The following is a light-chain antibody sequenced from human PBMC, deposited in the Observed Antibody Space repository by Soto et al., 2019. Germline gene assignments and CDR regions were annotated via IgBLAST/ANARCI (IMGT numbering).Light chain of an antibody. V-gene: IGLV2-14*01. CDR3: SSYTSSSTYV. J-gene: IGLJ1*01. CDR2: DVS. CDR1: SSEVGGYNC. Sequence: QSVLTQPASVSGSPGQSIAISCTGTSSEVGGYNCVSWYQQHPGKAPKLMIYDVSNRPSGVSNRFSGSKSGNTASLTISGLQAEDEADYYCSSYTSSSTYVFGTGTKLTVL.